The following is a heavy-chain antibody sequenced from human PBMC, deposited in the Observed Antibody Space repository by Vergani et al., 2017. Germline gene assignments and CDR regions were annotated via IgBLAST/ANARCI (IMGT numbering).Heavy chain of an antibody. CDR3: AGAGRRRTTTRAVAGPDDY. V-gene: IGHV1-18*01. J-gene: IGHJ4*02. D-gene: IGHD6-19*01. CDR1: GYTFTSYG. Sequence: QVQLVQSGAEVKKPGASVKASCKASGYTFTSYGISWVRQAPGQGLEWMGWISAYNGNTHYAQKLQGRVTMTTDTSTSTAYMELRSLRSDDTAVYYCAGAGRRRTTTRAVAGPDDYWGQGTLVTVSS. CDR2: ISAYNGNT.